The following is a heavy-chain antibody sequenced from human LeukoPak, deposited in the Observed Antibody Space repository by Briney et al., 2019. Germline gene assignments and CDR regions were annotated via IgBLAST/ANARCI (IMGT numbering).Heavy chain of an antibody. D-gene: IGHD2-2*01. CDR3: ARDSGEYCSSTNCYFLDY. Sequence: GGSLRLSCAASGFTFSSYGMHWVRQAPGKGLEWVAFIRFDGTIKHYADSVKGRFTISRDNAKNTLFLQMSSLRAEDTALYYCARDSGEYCSSTNCYFLDYWGQGTLVTVSS. CDR1: GFTFSSYG. J-gene: IGHJ4*02. V-gene: IGHV3-30*02. CDR2: IRFDGTIK.